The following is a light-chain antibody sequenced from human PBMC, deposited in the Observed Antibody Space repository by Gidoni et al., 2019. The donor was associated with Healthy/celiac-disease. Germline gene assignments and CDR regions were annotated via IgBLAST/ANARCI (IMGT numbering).Light chain of an antibody. CDR1: QAISNY. J-gene: IGKJ2*02. Sequence: LQMNQSPSSLSASVGDRVTITCQASQAISNYLNWYQQKPGKAPKLLIYDASNLETGVPSRFSGSGSGTDFTFTISSLQPEDIATYYCQQYDNLPRTFGQGTKLEIK. CDR2: DAS. CDR3: QQYDNLPRT. V-gene: IGKV1-33*01.